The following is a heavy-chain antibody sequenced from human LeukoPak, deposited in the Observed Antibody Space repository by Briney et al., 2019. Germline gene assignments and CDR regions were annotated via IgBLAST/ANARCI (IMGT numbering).Heavy chain of an antibody. V-gene: IGHV3-30*04. CDR2: ISYDGSNK. CDR3: ARVSWDYYDSSGYYLDY. Sequence: SCKASGYTFTGYYMHWVRQAPGKGLEWVAVISYDGSNKYYADSLKGRFTISRDNAKNSLYLQMNSLRAEDTAVYYCARVSWDYYDSSGYYLDYWGQGTLVTVSS. CDR1: GYTFTGYY. D-gene: IGHD3-22*01. J-gene: IGHJ4*02.